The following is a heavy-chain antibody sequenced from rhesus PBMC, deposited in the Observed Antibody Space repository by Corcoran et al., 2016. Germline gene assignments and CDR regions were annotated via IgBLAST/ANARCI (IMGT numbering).Heavy chain of an antibody. CDR1: GFSLSTSGMG. V-gene: IGHV2-1*01. Sequence: TLTLTCTFSGFSLSTSGMGVGWIRQPSRKTLEWLAHIYWNDDKYYSTSLKSRLTISKDTSKNQVVLTMTNRDPVDTATYYWARLACCSGGVCYPEYFEFWGQGALVTVSS. CDR3: ARLACCSGGVCYPEYFEF. J-gene: IGHJ1*01. D-gene: IGHD2-39*02. CDR2: IYWNDDK.